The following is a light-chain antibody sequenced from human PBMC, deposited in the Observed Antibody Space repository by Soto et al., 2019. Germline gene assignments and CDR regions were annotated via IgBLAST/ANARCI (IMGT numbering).Light chain of an antibody. CDR2: AAS. J-gene: IGKJ1*01. V-gene: IGKV1-39*01. CDR1: QSISSY. CDR3: QLSYNAAAT. Sequence: DIQMSVALCSLPITIGDRVTITCRASQSISSYLNWYQQKPGKAPKLLIYAASSLQSGVPSRFSGSGSGTDFTLTISSLQPEDFATYYCQLSYNAAATFGQGTKVDIK.